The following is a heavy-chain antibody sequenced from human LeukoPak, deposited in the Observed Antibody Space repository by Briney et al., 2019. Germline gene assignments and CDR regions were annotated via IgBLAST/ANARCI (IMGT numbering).Heavy chain of an antibody. CDR2: HFASNK. CDR3: ARSSYSSSSSV. Sequence: GGSLRLSCVTSGFIFSSYGIHWVRQAPGKGLEWVAWHFASNKYYAESVRGRFTMSRDNSKSTLYVQMDSLRVEDTAVYYCARSSYSSSSSVWGQGTMVTVSS. D-gene: IGHD6-6*01. J-gene: IGHJ3*01. V-gene: IGHV3-33*01. CDR1: GFIFSSYG.